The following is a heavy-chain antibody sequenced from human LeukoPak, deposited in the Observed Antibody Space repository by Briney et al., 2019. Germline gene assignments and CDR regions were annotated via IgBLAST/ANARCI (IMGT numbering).Heavy chain of an antibody. V-gene: IGHV4-61*02. CDR2: IYTSGST. Sequence: SQTLSLTCTVSGGSISSGSYYWSWIRQPAGKGLEWIGRIYTSGSTNYNPSLKSRVTISVDTSKNQFSLKLSSVTAADTAVYYCARDRAARTVYAFDIWGQGTMVTVSS. CDR3: ARDRAARTVYAFDI. CDR1: GGSISSGSYY. D-gene: IGHD6-6*01. J-gene: IGHJ3*02.